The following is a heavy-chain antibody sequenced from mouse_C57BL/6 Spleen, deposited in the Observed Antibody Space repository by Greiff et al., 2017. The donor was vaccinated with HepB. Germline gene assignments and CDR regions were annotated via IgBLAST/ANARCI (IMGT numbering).Heavy chain of an antibody. Sequence: ESGPGLVKPSQSLSLTCSVTGYSITSGYYWNWIRQFPGNKLEWMGYISYDGSNNYNPSLKNRISITRDTSKNQFFLKLNSVTTEDTATYYGARGYDAMDYWGQGTSVTVSS. CDR2: ISYDGSN. V-gene: IGHV3-6*01. J-gene: IGHJ4*01. CDR3: ARGYDAMDY. CDR1: GYSITSGYY.